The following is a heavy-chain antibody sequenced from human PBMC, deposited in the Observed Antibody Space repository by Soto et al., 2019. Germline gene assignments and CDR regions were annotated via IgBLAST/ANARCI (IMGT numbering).Heavy chain of an antibody. Sequence: QVQLVESGGGVVQPGRSLRLSCAASGFIFSTYGMHWVRQAPGKGLEWVAVIWYDGSDKYYADSVKGRFTISRDNSKNTLYLQMTSLRAEDTAVYYCARASGPFDYWGQGTLVTVSS. CDR3: ARASGPFDY. V-gene: IGHV3-33*01. CDR1: GFIFSTYG. D-gene: IGHD2-8*02. CDR2: IWYDGSDK. J-gene: IGHJ4*02.